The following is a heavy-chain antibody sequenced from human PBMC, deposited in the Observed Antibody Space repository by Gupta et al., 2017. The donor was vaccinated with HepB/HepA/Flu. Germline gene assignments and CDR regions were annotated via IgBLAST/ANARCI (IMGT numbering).Heavy chain of an antibody. CDR1: GYTFTTYY. D-gene: IGHD2-2*01. Sequence: QVQLVQSGAEVKKPGASVKVSCTSSGYTFTTYYLHWLRQAPGQGLEWMGIINPNSGGTRYAQKFQGRVTMTRDTSTGTVYMELSSLRSEDTAVYYCARDFSLLDYWGQGTLVTVSS. CDR3: ARDFSLLDY. V-gene: IGHV1-46*01. CDR2: INPNSGGT. J-gene: IGHJ4*02.